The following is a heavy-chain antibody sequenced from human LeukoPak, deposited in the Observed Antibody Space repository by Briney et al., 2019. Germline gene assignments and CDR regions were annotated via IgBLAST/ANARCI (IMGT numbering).Heavy chain of an antibody. CDR2: ISGSGSTI. Sequence: SGGSLRLSCAASGFTFSDYYMSWIRQAPGKGLEWVSYISGSGSTIYYADSVKGRFTISRDNSKNTLFLQMNSLRAEDTAVYYCAKDRYGSGTYYSSYWGQGTLVTVSS. V-gene: IGHV3-11*04. CDR3: AKDRYGSGTYYSSY. CDR1: GFTFSDYY. J-gene: IGHJ4*02. D-gene: IGHD3-10*01.